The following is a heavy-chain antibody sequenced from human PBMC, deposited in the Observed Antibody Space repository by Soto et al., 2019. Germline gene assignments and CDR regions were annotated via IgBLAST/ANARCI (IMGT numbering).Heavy chain of an antibody. Sequence: QVQLVQSGAELKKPGASVKVSCKASGHSFTGNYMHWVRQAPGQGLEWMGWINTNSGDTNYAQKFQGRVNMTRDTSIRTFYMEMSSLRSDDTAVYYCARSLIRFLVWVPDNYYYGMDVWGQGTAVTVSS. CDR3: ARSLIRFLVWVPDNYYYGMDV. V-gene: IGHV1-2*02. J-gene: IGHJ6*02. D-gene: IGHD3-3*01. CDR2: INTNSGDT. CDR1: GHSFTGNY.